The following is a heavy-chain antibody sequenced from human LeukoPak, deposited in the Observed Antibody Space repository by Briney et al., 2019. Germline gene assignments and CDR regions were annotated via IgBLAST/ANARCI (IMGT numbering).Heavy chain of an antibody. Sequence: GGSLRLSCAASGFSFSSYWMHWVRQAPGKGLVWVSRLNSDGSSTSYADSVKGRFTISRDNAKNTLYLQMNSLRAEDTAVYYCARDLGDYVWGSYRPPYMDVWGKGTTVTVSS. CDR1: GFSFSSYW. V-gene: IGHV3-74*01. D-gene: IGHD3-16*02. CDR2: LNSDGSST. J-gene: IGHJ6*03. CDR3: ARDLGDYVWGSYRPPYMDV.